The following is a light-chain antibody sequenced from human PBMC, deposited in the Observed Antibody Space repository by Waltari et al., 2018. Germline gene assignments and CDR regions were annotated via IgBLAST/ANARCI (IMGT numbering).Light chain of an antibody. V-gene: IGKV3-20*01. CDR1: QSVSTA. J-gene: IGKJ1*01. Sequence: EIVLTQSPGSLSSSPGERVTLSCMASQSVSTALAWYQQKPGQAPRLLIFGASNRATGIPDRFSGSGSETDFSLTISRLEPEDFAVYYCQHYVRLPATFGRGTKVEIK. CDR2: GAS. CDR3: QHYVRLPAT.